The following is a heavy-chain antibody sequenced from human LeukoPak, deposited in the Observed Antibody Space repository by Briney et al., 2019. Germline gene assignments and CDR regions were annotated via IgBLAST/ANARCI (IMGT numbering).Heavy chain of an antibody. CDR3: ARVGYSSSIDY. D-gene: IGHD6-6*01. V-gene: IGHV4-39*07. Sequence: GSLRLSCAASGFTFSSYEMNWVRQAPGKGLECIGSIYYSARTYYNPSLKSRVTISVDTSKNQFSLKLSSVTAADTAVYYCARVGYSSSIDYWGQGTLVTVSS. CDR2: IYYSART. J-gene: IGHJ4*02. CDR1: GFTFSSYE.